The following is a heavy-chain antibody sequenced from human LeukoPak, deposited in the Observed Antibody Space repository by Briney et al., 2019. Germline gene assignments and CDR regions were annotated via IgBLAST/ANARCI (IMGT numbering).Heavy chain of an antibody. D-gene: IGHD1-26*01. J-gene: IGHJ4*02. V-gene: IGHV3-23*01. Sequence: PGGSLRLSCAASGFTFSSYGMTWVRQAPGKGLEWVSVISGGGDSTHYADSVKGRFIISRDNSKNTLYLQMNSLRVEDTAVYYCARANSVTYSYYFDFWGQGTLVTVSS. CDR2: ISGGGDST. CDR3: ARANSVTYSYYFDF. CDR1: GFTFSSYG.